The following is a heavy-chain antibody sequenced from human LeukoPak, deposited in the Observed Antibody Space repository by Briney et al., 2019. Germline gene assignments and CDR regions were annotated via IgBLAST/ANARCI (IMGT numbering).Heavy chain of an antibody. V-gene: IGHV3-64*01. CDR2: ISSNGGST. J-gene: IGHJ4*02. CDR3: ARDLGSNFDY. Sequence: GGSLRLSCAASGFTFSSYAMHWVRQAPGKGLEYVSAISSNGGSTYYANSVKGRFTISRDNSKNTLYLQMNSLRAEDTAVYYCARDLGSNFDYWGQGTLVTVSS. CDR1: GFTFSSYA.